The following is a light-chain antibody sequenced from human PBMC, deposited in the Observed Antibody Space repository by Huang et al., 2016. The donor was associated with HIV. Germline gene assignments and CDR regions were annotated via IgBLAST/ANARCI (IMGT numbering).Light chain of an antibody. CDR2: ATS. J-gene: IGKJ1*01. Sequence: DIQMTQSPSSLSASVGDRVTITWRASQGIGNSLAEYQQTPEQPPRLLLYATSRWESGVPSRCSGSGSGTHYTLTITTLQPDDIASYYCQQYQSIPWTFGQGTKVEIK. CDR3: QQYQSIPWT. V-gene: IGKV1-NL1*01. CDR1: QGIGNS.